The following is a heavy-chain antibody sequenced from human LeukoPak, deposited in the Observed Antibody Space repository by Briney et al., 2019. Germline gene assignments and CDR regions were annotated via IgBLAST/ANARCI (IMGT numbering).Heavy chain of an antibody. CDR1: GFTFSSYA. V-gene: IGHV3-23*01. D-gene: IGHD3-16*02. CDR3: AKDQGVYDYVWGSYRYSPFDY. CDR2: ISGSGGST. Sequence: GGSLRLPCAASGFTFSSYAMSWVRQAPGKGLEWVSAISGSGGSTYYADSVKGRFTISRDNSKNTLYLQMNSLRAEDTAVYYCAKDQGVYDYVWGSYRYSPFDYWGQGTLVTVSS. J-gene: IGHJ4*02.